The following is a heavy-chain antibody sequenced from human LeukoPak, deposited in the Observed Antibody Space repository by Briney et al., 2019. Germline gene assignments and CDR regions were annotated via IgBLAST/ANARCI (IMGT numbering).Heavy chain of an antibody. D-gene: IGHD2-8*01. CDR1: GGSISSGGYY. CDR3: VRAFRYCTNGVCYSGSGALDY. Sequence: SETLSLTCTVSGGSISSGGYYWSWIRQHPGKGLEWIGYIYYSGSTYYNPSLKSRVTISVDTSKNQFSLKLSSVTAADTAVYYCVRAFRYCTNGVCYSGSGALDYWGQGTLVTVSS. J-gene: IGHJ4*02. V-gene: IGHV4-31*03. CDR2: IYYSGST.